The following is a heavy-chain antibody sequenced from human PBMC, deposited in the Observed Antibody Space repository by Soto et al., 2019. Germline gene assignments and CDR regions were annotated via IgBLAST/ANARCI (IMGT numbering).Heavy chain of an antibody. D-gene: IGHD3-3*01. CDR1: GFTFSSYG. Sequence: QVQLVESGGGVVQPGRSLRLSCAASGFTFSSYGMHWVRQAPGKGLEWVAVISYDGSNKYYADSVKGRFTISRDNSKNTLYLQMNSLRAEDTAVYYCAKDRSIQPGYDFFVSGYGMDVWGQGTTVTVSS. J-gene: IGHJ6*02. CDR3: AKDRSIQPGYDFFVSGYGMDV. CDR2: ISYDGSNK. V-gene: IGHV3-30*18.